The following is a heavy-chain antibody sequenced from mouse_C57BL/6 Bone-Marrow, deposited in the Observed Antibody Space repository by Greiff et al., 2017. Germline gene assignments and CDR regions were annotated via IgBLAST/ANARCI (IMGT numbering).Heavy chain of an antibody. D-gene: IGHD2-2*01. Sequence: EVMLVESGGGLVQPKGSLKLSCAASGFSFNTYAMNWVRQAPGKGLEWVARIRSKSNNYATYYADSVKDRFTISRDDSESMLYLQMNNLKTEDTAMYYCVRSYGYDAFDYWGQGTTLTVSS. CDR3: VRSYGYDAFDY. CDR2: IRSKSNNYAT. V-gene: IGHV10-1*01. J-gene: IGHJ2*01. CDR1: GFSFNTYA.